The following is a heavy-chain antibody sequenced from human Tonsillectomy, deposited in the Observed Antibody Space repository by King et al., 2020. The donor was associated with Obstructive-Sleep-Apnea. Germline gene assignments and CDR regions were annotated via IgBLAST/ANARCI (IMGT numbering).Heavy chain of an antibody. Sequence: VQLVESGGGLVQPGGSLRLSCAASGFTFSNYAMSWVRQAPGKGLEWVSAISNSGGSTYYADSVKGRFTISRDKSKNTLYLQMNSLRAEDTAVFYCAKDRVTMVRGVIIDIDYWGQGTLVTVSS. J-gene: IGHJ4*02. CDR2: ISNSGGST. D-gene: IGHD3-10*01. CDR1: GFTFSNYA. V-gene: IGHV3-23*04. CDR3: AKDRVTMVRGVIIDIDY.